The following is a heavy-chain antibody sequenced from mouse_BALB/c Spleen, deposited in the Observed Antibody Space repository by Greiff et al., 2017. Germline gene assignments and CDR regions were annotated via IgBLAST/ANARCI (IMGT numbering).Heavy chain of an antibody. Sequence: VKLVESGPGLVAPSQSLSITCTVSGFSLPSYGVHWVRQPPGKDLEWLGVIWAGGSTNYNSALMSRLSISKDKAKSQVFLQMNSLQTDDTAMYYCARAVVAYYYAIDYWGQGTSVTVSS. CDR2: IWAGGST. J-gene: IGHJ4*01. D-gene: IGHD1-1*01. CDR1: GFSLPSYG. V-gene: IGHV2-9*02. CDR3: ARAVVAYYYAIDY.